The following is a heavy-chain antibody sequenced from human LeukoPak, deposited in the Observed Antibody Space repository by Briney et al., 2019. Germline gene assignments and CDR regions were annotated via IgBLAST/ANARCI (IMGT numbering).Heavy chain of an antibody. CDR2: INHSGST. Sequence: PSETLSLTCAVYGGSFSGYYWSWIRQPPGKGLEWIGEINHSGSTNYNPSLKSRVTISVDTSKNQFSLKLSSVAAADTAVYYCARQGSSWYTTTLRGVWFDPWGQGTLVNVSS. V-gene: IGHV4-34*01. CDR1: GGSFSGYY. CDR3: ARQGSSWYTTTLRGVWFDP. D-gene: IGHD6-13*01. J-gene: IGHJ5*02.